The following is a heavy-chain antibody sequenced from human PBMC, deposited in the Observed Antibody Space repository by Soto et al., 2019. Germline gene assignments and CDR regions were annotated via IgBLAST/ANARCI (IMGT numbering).Heavy chain of an antibody. CDR2: INAYNGNR. Sequence: QVQLVQSGAEVKKHGASVKVSCKASGYTFTNYGISWLRQAPGQGLEWMGWINAYNGNRNYAQKLQGRVTKTTDTSPSTAYMELRSLRSDDTSVYYCARDWSGVDYWGQGTLVTVSS. CDR1: GYTFTNYG. CDR3: ARDWSGVDY. V-gene: IGHV1-18*01. J-gene: IGHJ4*02.